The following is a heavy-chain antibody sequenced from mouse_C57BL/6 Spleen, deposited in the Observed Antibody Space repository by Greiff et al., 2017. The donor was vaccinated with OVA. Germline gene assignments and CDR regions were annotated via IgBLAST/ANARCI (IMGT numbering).Heavy chain of an antibody. Sequence: VQLQQPGAELVMPGASVKLSCKASGYTFTSYWMHWVKQRPGQGLEWIGEIDPSDSYTNYNQKFKGKSTLTVDKSSSTAYMQLSSLTSEDSAVYYCARNDGYYVAYWGQGTLVTVSA. D-gene: IGHD2-3*01. CDR2: IDPSDSYT. V-gene: IGHV1-69*01. CDR1: GYTFTSYW. J-gene: IGHJ3*01. CDR3: ARNDGYYVAY.